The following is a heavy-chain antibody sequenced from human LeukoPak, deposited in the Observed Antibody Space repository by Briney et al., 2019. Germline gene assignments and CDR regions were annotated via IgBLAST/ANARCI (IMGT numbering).Heavy chain of an antibody. Sequence: PGGSLRLSCAASGFSFSDHYMDWVRLAPGKGLEGVGRIRNKANSYGTEYAASVKGRFSISRDDSKDSLYLQMNSLRSEDTALYYCTRVRLGAATRYFDYWGQGTLVTVSS. CDR3: TRVRLGAATRYFDY. J-gene: IGHJ4*02. V-gene: IGHV3-72*01. CDR2: IRNKANSYGT. CDR1: GFSFSDHY. D-gene: IGHD1-26*01.